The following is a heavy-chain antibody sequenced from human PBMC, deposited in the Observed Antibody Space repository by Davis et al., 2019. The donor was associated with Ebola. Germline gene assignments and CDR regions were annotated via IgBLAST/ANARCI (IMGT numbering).Heavy chain of an antibody. CDR3: AREGARWFRELTRRNSGRFDP. Sequence: MPGGSLRLSCTVSGGSISSYYWSWIRQPPGKGLEWIGYIYYSGSTNYNPSLKSRVTISVDTSKNQFSLKLSSVTAADTAVYYCAREGARWFRELTRRNSGRFDPWGQGTLVTVSS. D-gene: IGHD3-10*01. CDR1: GGSISSYY. V-gene: IGHV4-59*01. J-gene: IGHJ5*02. CDR2: IYYSGST.